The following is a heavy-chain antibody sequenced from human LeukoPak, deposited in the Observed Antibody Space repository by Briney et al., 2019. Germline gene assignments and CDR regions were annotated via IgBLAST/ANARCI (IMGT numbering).Heavy chain of an antibody. J-gene: IGHJ5*02. CDR3: ARRYYYDSSVIWFDP. CDR2: IYYSGST. V-gene: IGHV4-39*01. CDR1: GGSISSSSYY. Sequence: SETLSLTCTVSGGSISSSSYYWGWIRQPPGKGLEWLGSIYYSGSTYYNPSLKSRVTISVDTSKNQFSLKLSSVTAADTAVYHCARRYYYDSSVIWFDPWGQGTLVTVSS. D-gene: IGHD3-22*01.